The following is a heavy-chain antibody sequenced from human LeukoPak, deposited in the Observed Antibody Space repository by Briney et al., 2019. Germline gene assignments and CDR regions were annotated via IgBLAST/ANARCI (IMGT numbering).Heavy chain of an antibody. V-gene: IGHV5-51*01. D-gene: IGHD2-15*01. CDR3: ARLGRYCSGGSCYSDYYYYGMDV. CDR1: GYDFTTYR. Sequence: GESLKISCKGSGYDFTTYRIGWVRQMPGKGLEWMGIIYPGDSDTRYSPSFQGQVTISADKSISTAYLQWSSLKASDTAMYYCARLGRYCSGGSCYSDYYYYGMDVWGQGTTVTVSS. J-gene: IGHJ6*02. CDR2: IYPGDSDT.